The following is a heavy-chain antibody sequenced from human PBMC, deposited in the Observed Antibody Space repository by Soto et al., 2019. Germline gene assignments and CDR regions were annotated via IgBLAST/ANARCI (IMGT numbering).Heavy chain of an antibody. J-gene: IGHJ4*02. V-gene: IGHV2-5*02. CDR2: IYWDDDK. Sequence: QITLNESGPTQVKPRQTLTLTCTFSGFSLTTSGVGVGWIRQSPGKAPEWLALIYWDDDKRYSPSLKSRLTITKDTAKNQVVLTMAYLDPADTASYYFASRVLRTVFGLVMTTDVYFDFCGQGTTVAVSS. D-gene: IGHD3-3*01. CDR3: ASRVLRTVFGLVMTTDVYFDF. CDR1: GFSLTTSGVG.